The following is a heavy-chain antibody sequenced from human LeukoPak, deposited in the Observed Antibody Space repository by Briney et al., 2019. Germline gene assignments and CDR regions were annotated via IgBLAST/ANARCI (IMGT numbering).Heavy chain of an antibody. CDR2: IYYSGST. V-gene: IGHV4-39*01. CDR1: GGSISSSSYY. D-gene: IGHD2-2*01. Sequence: YPSETLSLTCTVSGGSISSSSYYWGWIRQPPGKGLEWIGSIYYSGSTYYNPSLKSRVTISVDTSKNQFSLKLSSVTAADTAVYYCAVHQLLFPPTFDYWGQGTLVTVSS. CDR3: AVHQLLFPPTFDY. J-gene: IGHJ4*02.